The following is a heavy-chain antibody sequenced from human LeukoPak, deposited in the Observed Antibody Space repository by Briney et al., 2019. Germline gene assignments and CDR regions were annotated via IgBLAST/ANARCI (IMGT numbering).Heavy chain of an antibody. D-gene: IGHD3-3*01. V-gene: IGHV4-4*02. Sequence: PSGTLSLTCGVSGGSVTSTNWWTWVRQPPGKGLEWIGEVHLDGRTSYNPSLKSRLTMSVDLSENHISLKLTSVTAADTAVYYCAREGGFYRPLDYSGQGTLVTVSS. CDR3: AREGGFYRPLDY. CDR1: GGSVTSTNW. CDR2: VHLDGRT. J-gene: IGHJ4*02.